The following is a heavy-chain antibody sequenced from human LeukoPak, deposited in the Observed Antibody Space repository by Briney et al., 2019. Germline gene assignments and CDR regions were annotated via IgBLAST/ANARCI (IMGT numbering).Heavy chain of an antibody. D-gene: IGHD3-16*01. J-gene: IGHJ4*02. CDR2: INHSGST. V-gene: IGHV4-34*01. CDR3: ARITQGVGY. CDR1: GGSFSGYY. Sequence: SETLSLTCAVYGGSFSGYYWSGIRQPPGKGLEWIGEINHSGSTNYNPSLKSRVTISVDTSKNQFSLKLSSVTAADTAVYYCARITQGVGYWGQGTLVTVSS.